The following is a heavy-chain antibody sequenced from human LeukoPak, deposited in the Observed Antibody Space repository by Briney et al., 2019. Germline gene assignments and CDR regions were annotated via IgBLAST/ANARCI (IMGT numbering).Heavy chain of an antibody. CDR1: GFIFTNYV. J-gene: IGHJ6*02. D-gene: IGHD3-16*01. Sequence: PGGSLRLSCAASGFIFTNYVMSWVRQAPGRGLEWVSSISSSGGTGGTTYYADSVKGRFTISRDNSKKRLYLQMNSLSAEDTAVYYCAKYKFPAGDYDALMDVWGQGTTVTVSS. V-gene: IGHV3-23*01. CDR2: ISSSGGTGGTT. CDR3: AKYKFPAGDYDALMDV.